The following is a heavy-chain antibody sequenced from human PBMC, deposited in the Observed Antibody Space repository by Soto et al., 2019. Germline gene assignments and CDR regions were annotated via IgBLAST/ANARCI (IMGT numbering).Heavy chain of an antibody. CDR2: ISNSGDTI. V-gene: IGHV3-48*03. J-gene: IGHJ4*02. CDR1: GFAFSSYE. Sequence: GGSLRLSCAASGFAFSSYEMNWVRQAPGKGLEWVSYISNSGDTIYYADSVKGRFTISRDNAKNSLYLQMNSLRVEDTAVYYCAGTKYYDYWGQGTLVTVSS. D-gene: IGHD2-8*01. CDR3: AGTKYYDY.